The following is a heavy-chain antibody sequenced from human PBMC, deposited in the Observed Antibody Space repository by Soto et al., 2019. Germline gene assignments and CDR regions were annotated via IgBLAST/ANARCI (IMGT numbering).Heavy chain of an antibody. CDR2: IYPGDSDT. V-gene: IGHV5-51*01. D-gene: IGHD2-8*01. CDR1: RYSFTNYW. CDR3: AKSYDTNARYFDF. J-gene: IGHJ4*02. Sequence: GESLKISCKASRYSFTNYWIGWVRQMPGKGLEWMGSIYPGDSDTRYSPSFVGQVTISADKSITTAYLQWGSLKASDTAMYYCAKSYDTNARYFDFWGQGTLVTVSS.